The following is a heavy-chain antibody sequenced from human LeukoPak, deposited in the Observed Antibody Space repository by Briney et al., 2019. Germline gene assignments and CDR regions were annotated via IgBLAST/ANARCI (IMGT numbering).Heavy chain of an antibody. Sequence: GGSLRLSCADSGSNFEDYGMSWVREAPGKGLEWVSGINWNGGDTDYADSVKGRFTISRDNAKNSLYLQMNSLRAEDTALYYCAKSSGRVRHFYYYYMDVWGKGTTVTVSS. CDR2: INWNGGDT. J-gene: IGHJ6*03. D-gene: IGHD1-26*01. V-gene: IGHV3-20*04. CDR1: GSNFEDYG. CDR3: AKSSGRVRHFYYYYMDV.